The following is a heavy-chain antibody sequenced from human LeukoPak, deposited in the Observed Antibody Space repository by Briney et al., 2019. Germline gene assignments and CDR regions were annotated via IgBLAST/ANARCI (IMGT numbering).Heavy chain of an antibody. D-gene: IGHD3-16*01. CDR1: GGTFSSYA. CDR2: IIPLLGVT. J-gene: IGHJ3*02. V-gene: IGHV1-69*10. CDR3: ARARTMITFGGVRHAFDI. Sequence: SVKVSCKASGGTFSSYAFNWVRQAPGQGREWVGRIIPLLGVTNHAQKLQGRVTVTADPATNTAYMELSSLIPDDTAVYYCARARTMITFGGVRHAFDIWGQGTLVTVSS.